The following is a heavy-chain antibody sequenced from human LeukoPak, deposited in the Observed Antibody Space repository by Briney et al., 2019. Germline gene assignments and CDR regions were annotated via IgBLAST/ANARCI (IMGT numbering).Heavy chain of an antibody. CDR1: GYTFTGYY. J-gene: IGHJ4*02. D-gene: IGHD3-22*01. V-gene: IGHV1-2*02. Sequence: GASVKVSCKASGYTFTGYYMHWVRQAPGQGLEWMGWINPNSGGTNYAQKFQGRVTMTRDTSISTAYMELSRLRSDDTAVYYCARDPANYYDSSGYYPTGLGWGQGTLVTVSS. CDR3: ARDPANYYDSSGYYPTGLG. CDR2: INPNSGGT.